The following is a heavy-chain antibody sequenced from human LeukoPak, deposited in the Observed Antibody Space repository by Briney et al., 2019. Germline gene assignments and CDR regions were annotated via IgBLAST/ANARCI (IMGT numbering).Heavy chain of an antibody. D-gene: IGHD7-27*01. Sequence: GGSLRLSCAASGFIFSHYGMNWVRQAPGKGLEWVSGITSRSTTYYADSVKGRFAISRDNSKNMVWLQINSPTAEDTATYYCAKDGNWARFEDWGQGTLVTVSS. J-gene: IGHJ4*02. CDR1: GFIFSHYG. CDR3: AKDGNWARFED. CDR2: ITSRSTT. V-gene: IGHV3-23*01.